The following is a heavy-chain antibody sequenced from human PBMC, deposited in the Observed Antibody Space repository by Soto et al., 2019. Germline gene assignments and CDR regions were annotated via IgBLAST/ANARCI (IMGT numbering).Heavy chain of an antibody. Sequence: QVTWKESGPVLVKPTETLTLTCTVSGFSLTNTRMGVSWIRQPPGKALEWLAHIFSNDEKSYSTSLKSRLTISKDTSKSQVVLSMTHMDPVDTATYYCTRIEKGSATYTWGQGTLVTVSS. CDR1: GFSLTNTRMG. J-gene: IGHJ5*02. CDR2: IFSNDEK. D-gene: IGHD3-10*01. V-gene: IGHV2-26*01. CDR3: TRIEKGSATYT.